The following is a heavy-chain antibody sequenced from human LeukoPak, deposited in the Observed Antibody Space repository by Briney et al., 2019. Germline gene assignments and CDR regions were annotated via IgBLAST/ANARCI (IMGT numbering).Heavy chain of an antibody. CDR1: SGSFSGYY. J-gene: IGHJ6*02. CDR2: INHSGST. CDR3: ARVSIAAAGTYYYYYYGMDV. Sequence: SETLSLTCAVYSGSFSGYYWSWIRQPPGKGLEWIGEINHSGSTNYNPSLKSRVTISVDTSKNQFSLKLSSVTAADTAVYYCARVSIAAAGTYYYYYYGMDVCGQGTTVTVSS. D-gene: IGHD6-13*01. V-gene: IGHV4-34*01.